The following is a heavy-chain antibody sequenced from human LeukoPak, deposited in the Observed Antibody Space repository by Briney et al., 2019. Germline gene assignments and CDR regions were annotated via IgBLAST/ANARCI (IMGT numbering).Heavy chain of an antibody. CDR2: IYPGDSDT. V-gene: IGHV5-51*01. CDR1: GYSFTSYW. D-gene: IGHD3-22*01. Sequence: GESLKISCKGSGYSFTSYWIGWVRQMPGKGLEWMGIIYPGDSDTRYSPSFQGQVTIPADESISTAYLQWSSLKASDTAMYYCARKTYYYDSSGYYYVTDFDYWGQGTLVTVSS. CDR3: ARKTYYYDSSGYYYVTDFDY. J-gene: IGHJ4*02.